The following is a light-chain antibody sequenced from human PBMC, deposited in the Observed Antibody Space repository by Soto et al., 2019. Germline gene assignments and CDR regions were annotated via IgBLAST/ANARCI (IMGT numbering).Light chain of an antibody. CDR2: GAF. Sequence: EIVMTQSPVTLSVSPGEGATLSCRANQSVSSNLAWYQEKPGQAPSLLIYGAFTRATGIPARFSGTGSGTEFTLTISSLQSEDIALYYCQQYNDWPLTFGQGPRWIS. CDR1: QSVSSN. CDR3: QQYNDWPLT. V-gene: IGKV3-15*01. J-gene: IGKJ1*01.